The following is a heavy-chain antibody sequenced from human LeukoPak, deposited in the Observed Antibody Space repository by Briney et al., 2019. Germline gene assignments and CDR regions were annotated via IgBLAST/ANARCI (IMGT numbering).Heavy chain of an antibody. J-gene: IGHJ6*02. V-gene: IGHV1-18*01. CDR3: AREFCSGGGCYYYGMDV. Sequence: ASVKVACKASGYTFISYGISWVRHAPGQGLEWMGWIIGYNCNTNYAQKFQGRVTMTTDTSTSTAYPELRRLRSDDTAIYYCAREFCSGGGCYYYGMDVWGQGTTVTVS. CDR2: IIGYNCNT. D-gene: IGHD2-15*01. CDR1: GYTFISYG.